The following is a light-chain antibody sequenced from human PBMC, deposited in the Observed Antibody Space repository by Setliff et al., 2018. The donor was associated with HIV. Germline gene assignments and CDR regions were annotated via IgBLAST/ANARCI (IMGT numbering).Light chain of an antibody. Sequence: QSALTQPPSASGSPGQSVTISCTGTSSDVVDYNFVSWYQHHPGKAPKLVIYEVNKRPSGVPDRFSGSKSDNTASLTVSGLQADDEADYYCSAYAGRNNYVFGSGTKATVL. V-gene: IGLV2-8*01. CDR2: EVN. J-gene: IGLJ1*01. CDR3: SAYAGRNNYV. CDR1: SSDVVDYNF.